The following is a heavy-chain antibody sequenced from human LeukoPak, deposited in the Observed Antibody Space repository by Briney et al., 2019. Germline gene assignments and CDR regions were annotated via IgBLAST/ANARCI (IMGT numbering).Heavy chain of an antibody. D-gene: IGHD5-24*01. CDR2: VFDGKTT. V-gene: IGHV4-34*12. CDR3: ASGAWATRLHS. Sequence: PSDTLSLTCAVYGESLNYYYWSWIRQSPEKGLAWIGEVFDGKTTNYNPSLKSRVTISAVTSSNQFSLNLKSVTAADTAVYYCASGAWATRLHSWAQGTLVIVSS. CDR1: GESLNYYY. J-gene: IGHJ4*02.